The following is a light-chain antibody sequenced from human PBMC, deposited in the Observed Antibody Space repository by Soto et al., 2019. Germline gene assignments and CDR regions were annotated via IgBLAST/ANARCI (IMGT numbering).Light chain of an antibody. CDR2: GAS. Sequence: EIVLTQSPGTLSLSPGERATLSCRASQSVSSSYLAWYHQKPGQAPRLLIYGASSRATAIPASFSGSGSGTDFTLTISRIEREDFAADYWQEYGSSPACGGGTKVEFK. J-gene: IGKJ4*01. CDR3: QEYGSSPA. V-gene: IGKV3-20*01. CDR1: QSVSSSY.